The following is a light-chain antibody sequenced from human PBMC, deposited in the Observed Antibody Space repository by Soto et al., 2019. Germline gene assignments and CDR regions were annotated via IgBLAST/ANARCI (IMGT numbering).Light chain of an antibody. Sequence: QSVLTQAPSASGTPGQRVTISCSGSSSNIGSKTVNWYQQLPGMAPKLLIFNNHQRPSGVPDRFSGAKSGTSASLAISGLQSEDEADYYCAAWDDSLNACVFGAGTKLTVL. CDR2: NNH. CDR3: AAWDDSLNACV. CDR1: SSNIGSKT. J-gene: IGLJ1*01. V-gene: IGLV1-44*01.